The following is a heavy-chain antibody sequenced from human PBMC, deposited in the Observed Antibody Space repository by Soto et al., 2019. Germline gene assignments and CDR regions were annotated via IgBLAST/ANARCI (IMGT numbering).Heavy chain of an antibody. V-gene: IGHV1-46*01. CDR1: GYTFTSYY. J-gene: IGHJ4*02. D-gene: IGHD3-9*01. Sequence: QVQLVQSGAEVKKPGASVKVSCKASGYTFTSYYMHWVRQAPGQGLEWMGIINPSGGSTSYAQKFQGRVTMPRDTSPSTVYMELSSLRSEDTAVYYCARVCSSGDILTDYWGQGTLVTVSS. CDR3: ARVCSSGDILTDY. CDR2: INPSGGST.